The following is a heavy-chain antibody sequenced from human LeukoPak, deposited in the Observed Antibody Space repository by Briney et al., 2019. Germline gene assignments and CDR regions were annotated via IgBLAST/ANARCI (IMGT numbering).Heavy chain of an antibody. CDR1: GGSITSDY. V-gene: IGHV4-59*01. Sequence: PAETLSLTCTVSGGSITSDYWSWIRQPPGKGLEWIGYIYSSGSTEYNSSLRSRVTISLDTSKRQFSLKLTSVTAADSAVYYCARALHSSGWPDYWGQGTLVTVSS. CDR2: IYSSGST. J-gene: IGHJ4*02. CDR3: ARALHSSGWPDY. D-gene: IGHD6-19*01.